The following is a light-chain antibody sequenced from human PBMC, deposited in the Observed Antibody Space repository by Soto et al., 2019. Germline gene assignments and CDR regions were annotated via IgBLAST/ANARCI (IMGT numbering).Light chain of an antibody. V-gene: IGKV3-20*01. J-gene: IGKJ4*01. CDR1: HSVRSNY. Sequence: EMVLTQSPGALSLSPGERATHSCRASHSVRSNYLAWYQQKPGQAPRLLIYGASSRATGIPDRFSGSGSGTDFTLTISRLEPEDFAVYYCQQYGSSPPVTFGGGTRVEIK. CDR2: GAS. CDR3: QQYGSSPPVT.